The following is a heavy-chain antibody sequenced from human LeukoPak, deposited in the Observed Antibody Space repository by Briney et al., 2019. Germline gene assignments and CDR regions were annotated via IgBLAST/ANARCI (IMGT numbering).Heavy chain of an antibody. CDR1: GFTFSGYG. Sequence: GGSLRLSCAASGFTFSGYGMHWVRQAPGKGLEWVAVISYDGSNKYYADSVKGRFTISRDNSKNTLYLQMNSLRAEDTAVYYCAKDRLGGSYYLGAFDIWGQGTMVTVCS. V-gene: IGHV3-30*18. J-gene: IGHJ3*02. CDR2: ISYDGSNK. CDR3: AKDRLGGSYYLGAFDI. D-gene: IGHD1-26*01.